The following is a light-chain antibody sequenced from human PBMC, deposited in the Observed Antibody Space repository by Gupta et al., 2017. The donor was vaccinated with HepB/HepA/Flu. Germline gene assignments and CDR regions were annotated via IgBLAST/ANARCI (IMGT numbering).Light chain of an antibody. CDR1: ALPRQY. CDR3: QAADRSGTHV. V-gene: IGLV3-25*03. Sequence: SYALTQPPSVSVSTGQMARLTCSGDALPRQYTYWYQQKPGQAPKLLIYKDIERPSGIPERFSGSRSGTTVTLTISGVQAEDEADYYCQAADRSGTHVFGTGTKVTVL. CDR2: KDI. J-gene: IGLJ1*01.